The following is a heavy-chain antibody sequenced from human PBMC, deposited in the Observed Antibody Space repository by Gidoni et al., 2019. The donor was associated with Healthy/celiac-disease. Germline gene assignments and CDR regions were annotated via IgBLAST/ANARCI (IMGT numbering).Heavy chain of an antibody. D-gene: IGHD6-13*01. CDR2: IYYSGST. CDR3: ARQGIAAAGPVEDDY. J-gene: IGHJ4*02. Sequence: QLQLQESGPGLVKPSETLSLTCTVSGGSISSSSYYWGWIRQPPGKGLEWIGSIYYSGSTYYNPSLKSRVTISVDTSKNQFSLKLSSVTAADTAVYYCARQGIAAAGPVEDDYWGQGTLVTVSS. V-gene: IGHV4-39*01. CDR1: GGSISSSSYY.